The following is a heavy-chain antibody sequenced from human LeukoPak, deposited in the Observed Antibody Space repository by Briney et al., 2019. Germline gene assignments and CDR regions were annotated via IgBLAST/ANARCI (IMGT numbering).Heavy chain of an antibody. V-gene: IGHV4-34*01. J-gene: IGHJ4*02. D-gene: IGHD2-2*01. Sequence: SETLSLTCAVYGGSFSGYYWSWIRQPPGKGLEWIGEINHSGSTNYNPSLKSRVTISVDTSKNQFSLKLSSVTAADTAVYYCARGGGIVVVPAATGPKGTFDYWGQGTLVTVSS. CDR2: INHSGST. CDR3: ARGGGIVVVPAATGPKGTFDY. CDR1: GGSFSGYY.